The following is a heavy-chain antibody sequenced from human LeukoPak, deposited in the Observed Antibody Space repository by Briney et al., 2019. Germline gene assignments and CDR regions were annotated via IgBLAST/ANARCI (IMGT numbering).Heavy chain of an antibody. CDR1: GFSFSSYS. CDR2: ISSSSSYI. CDR3: ARETPSGVSIDY. D-gene: IGHD1-14*01. V-gene: IGHV3-21*01. J-gene: IGHJ4*02. Sequence: GSLRLSSAASGFSFSSYSMNWGRQAPGTGLEWVSSISSSSSYIYYSDSVKGRFTISRDNAKNSLYLQMNSLRAEDTAVYYCARETPSGVSIDYWGQGTLVTVSS.